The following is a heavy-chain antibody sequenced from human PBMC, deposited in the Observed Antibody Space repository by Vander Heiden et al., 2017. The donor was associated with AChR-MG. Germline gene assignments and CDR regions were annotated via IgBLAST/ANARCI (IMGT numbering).Heavy chain of an antibody. Sequence: QVQLQQWGAGLLKPSEPLSLTCAVYGGSFSGYYWSWIRQPPGKGLEWIGEINHSESTNYNPSLKSRVTISVDTSKNQFSRKLSSVTAADTAVYYCARVRMATYYYYYYYMDVWGKGTTVTVSS. CDR3: ARVRMATYYYYYYYMDV. CDR2: INHSEST. V-gene: IGHV4-34*01. D-gene: IGHD5-12*01. J-gene: IGHJ6*03. CDR1: GGSFSGYY.